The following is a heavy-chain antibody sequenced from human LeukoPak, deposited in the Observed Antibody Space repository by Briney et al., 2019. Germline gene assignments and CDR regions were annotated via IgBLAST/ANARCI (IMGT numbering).Heavy chain of an antibody. Sequence: GGSLRLSCAASGFTFSSYSMNWVRQAPGKGLEWVAYISSSGSTIYYADSVKGRFTISRDNAKNSLYLQMNSLRAEDTAVYYCARGTASITVTTLVWYFDLWGRGTLATVSS. CDR3: ARGTASITVTTLVWYFDL. CDR2: ISSSGSTI. V-gene: IGHV3-48*01. D-gene: IGHD4-17*01. J-gene: IGHJ2*01. CDR1: GFTFSSYS.